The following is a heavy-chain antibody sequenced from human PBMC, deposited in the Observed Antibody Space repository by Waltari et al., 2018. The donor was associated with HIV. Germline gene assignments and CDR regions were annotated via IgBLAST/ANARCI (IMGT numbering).Heavy chain of an antibody. CDR1: GGTFSNSA. D-gene: IGHD5-12*01. V-gene: IGHV1-69*01. CDR3: TGTGGYYFDY. CDR2: IIPLFDEP. Sequence: QVQLVQSGAEVKKPGSSVKVSCKASGGTFSNSAISWVRQAPGQGLQWMGGIIPLFDEPNYAQNFQGRVTITADESTKTAYMELRSLRSEDTAVYYCTGTGGYYFDYWGQGTLVTVSS. J-gene: IGHJ4*02.